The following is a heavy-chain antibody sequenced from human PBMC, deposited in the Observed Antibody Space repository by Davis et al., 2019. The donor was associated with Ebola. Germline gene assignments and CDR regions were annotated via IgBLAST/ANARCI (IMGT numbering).Heavy chain of an antibody. D-gene: IGHD3-10*01. CDR2: INPNSGGT. Sequence: AASVKVSCKASGYTFTNYGMNWVRQAPGQGLEWMGRINPNSGGTNYAQKFQGRVTMTRDTSISTAYMELSRLRSDDTAVYYCARLFFGEVGFDYWGQGTLVTVSS. V-gene: IGHV1-2*06. J-gene: IGHJ4*02. CDR1: GYTFTNYG. CDR3: ARLFFGEVGFDY.